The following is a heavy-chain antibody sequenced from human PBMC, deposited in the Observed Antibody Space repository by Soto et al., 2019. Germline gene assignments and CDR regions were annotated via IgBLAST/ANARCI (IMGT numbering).Heavy chain of an antibody. Sequence: SQTLSLTCAISGDSVSSNSAAWNWIRQSPSRGLEWLGRTYYRSKWYNDYAASVKSRITINPDTSKNQFSLHVNSVTPEDTAVYYCARGGGHRSGGSCYSHYYYAKDVWGQGTPVTVSS. CDR1: GDSVSSNSAA. D-gene: IGHD2-15*01. J-gene: IGHJ6*02. CDR2: TYYRSKWYN. CDR3: ARGGGHRSGGSCYSHYYYAKDV. V-gene: IGHV6-1*01.